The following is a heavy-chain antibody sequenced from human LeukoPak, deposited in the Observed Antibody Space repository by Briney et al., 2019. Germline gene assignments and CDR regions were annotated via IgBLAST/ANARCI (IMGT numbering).Heavy chain of an antibody. CDR2: IIPIFGTA. V-gene: IGHV1-69*01. J-gene: IGHJ3*02. Sequence: ASVKVSCKASGGTFSSYAISWVRQAPGQGLEWMGGIIPIFGTANYAQKFQGRVTITADESTSTAYMELSSLRSEDTAVYYCARDGLGGSGAFDIWGQGTMVTVSS. D-gene: IGHD3-16*01. CDR3: ARDGLGGSGAFDI. CDR1: GGTFSSYA.